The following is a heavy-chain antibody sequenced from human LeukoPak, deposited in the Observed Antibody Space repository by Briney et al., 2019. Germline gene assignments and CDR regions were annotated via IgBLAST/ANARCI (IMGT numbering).Heavy chain of an antibody. CDR3: ARDGGEYFDY. CDR2: IYYSGST. J-gene: IGHJ4*02. D-gene: IGHD2-15*01. V-gene: IGHV4-59*01. CDR1: GGPISSYY. Sequence: SETLTLTCTVSGGPISSYYWSWIRQPPGKGLEWIGYIYYSGSTNYNPSLKSRVTISVDTSKNQFSLKLSSVTAADTAVYYCARDGGEYFDYWGQGTLVTVSS.